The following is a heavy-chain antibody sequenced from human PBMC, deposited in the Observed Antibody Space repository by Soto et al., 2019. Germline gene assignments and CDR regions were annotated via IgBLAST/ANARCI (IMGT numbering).Heavy chain of an antibody. Sequence: GSLRISCAASGFTFSSYAMSWARQDPGKGLEWVSAISGSGGSTYYADSVKGRFTISRDNSKNTLYLQMNSLRAEDTAVYYCAKDHYYGTTNFDYWGQGTLVTVSS. CDR3: AKDHYYGTTNFDY. CDR2: ISGSGGST. V-gene: IGHV3-23*01. D-gene: IGHD3-10*01. CDR1: GFTFSSYA. J-gene: IGHJ4*02.